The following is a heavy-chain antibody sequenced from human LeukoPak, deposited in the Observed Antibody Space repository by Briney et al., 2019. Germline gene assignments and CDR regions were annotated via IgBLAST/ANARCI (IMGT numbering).Heavy chain of an antibody. D-gene: IGHD1/OR15-1a*01. CDR2: ISGSGGTT. CDR3: ARGGYNWDTDAGWFDP. Sequence: GGSLRLSCAASGFTFSSFAMNWVRQAPGKGLEWVSGISGSGGTTYYADSVQGRFTISRDNSKNTLYLQMNSLRVEDTAVYYCARGGYNWDTDAGWFDPWGLGTLVTVSS. J-gene: IGHJ5*02. CDR1: GFTFSSFA. V-gene: IGHV3-23*01.